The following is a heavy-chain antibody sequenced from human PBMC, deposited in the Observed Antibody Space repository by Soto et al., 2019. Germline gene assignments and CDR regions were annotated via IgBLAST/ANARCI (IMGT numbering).Heavy chain of an antibody. CDR2: IYSGST. Sequence: PSESLSLTCTVSGGSISSGDYYWSWIRQPPGKGLEWIGYIYSGSTYYNPSLKSRVTISVDRSKNQFSLKLSSVTAADTAVYYCARDYYDSSGNYNWFDPWGQGTLVTVSS. V-gene: IGHV4-30-4*01. CDR1: GGSISSGDYY. CDR3: ARDYYDSSGNYNWFDP. D-gene: IGHD3-22*01. J-gene: IGHJ5*02.